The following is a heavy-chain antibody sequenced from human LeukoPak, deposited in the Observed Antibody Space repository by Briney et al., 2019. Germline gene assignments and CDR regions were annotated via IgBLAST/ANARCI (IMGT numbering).Heavy chain of an antibody. J-gene: IGHJ4*02. CDR1: RFTFSHYA. V-gene: IGHV3-23*01. Sequence: GGSLRLSCAASRFTFSHYAMSWVRQAPGKGLEWVSGISGSGGLTHYADSVKGRFTISRDNSNNTLYLQMRSLRVEDTAVYYCARDPYYYDSSGYFDYWGQGTLVTVSS. D-gene: IGHD3-22*01. CDR2: ISGSGGLT. CDR3: ARDPYYYDSSGYFDY.